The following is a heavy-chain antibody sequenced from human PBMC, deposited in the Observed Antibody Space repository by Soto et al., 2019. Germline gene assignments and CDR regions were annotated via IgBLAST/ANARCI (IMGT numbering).Heavy chain of an antibody. CDR1: GGTFSSYA. V-gene: IGHV1-69*06. CDR2: IIPIFGTA. CDR3: AHSDGGYEIIYFDF. D-gene: IGHD5-12*01. J-gene: IGHJ4*02. Sequence: SVKVSCKASGGTFSSYAISWVRQAPGQGLEWMGGIIPIFGTANYAQKFQGRVTITADKSASTAYMELSSLRSEDTAVYFCAHSDGGYEIIYFDFWGQGIPVTVSS.